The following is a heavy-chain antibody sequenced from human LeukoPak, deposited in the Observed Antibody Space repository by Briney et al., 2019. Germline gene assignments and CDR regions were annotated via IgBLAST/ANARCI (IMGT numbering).Heavy chain of an antibody. J-gene: IGHJ6*03. V-gene: IGHV4-59*12. D-gene: IGHD2-15*01. CDR1: GGSISSYY. CDR3: AREGRDQRYYMDV. CDR2: IYYSGST. Sequence: SETLSHTCTVSGGSISSYYWSWIRQPPGKGLEWIGYIYYSGSTNYNPSLKSRVTMSVDTSKNQFSLKLSSVTAADTAVYYCAREGRDQRYYMDVWGKGTTVTVSS.